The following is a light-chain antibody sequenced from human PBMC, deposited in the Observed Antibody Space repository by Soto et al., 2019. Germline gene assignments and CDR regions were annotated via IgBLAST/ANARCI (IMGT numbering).Light chain of an antibody. V-gene: IGKV3-15*01. CDR3: QQYKNRPPDT. J-gene: IGKJ2*01. Sequence: EIVMTQSPATLSVSPGERATLSCRASQSVNSNLAWYQQKPGQAPRLLIYGASTRAAGIPARFSGSGSGTEFSLTISSLQSEDFAVYYCQQYKNRPPDTFGQGTKLEIK. CDR2: GAS. CDR1: QSVNSN.